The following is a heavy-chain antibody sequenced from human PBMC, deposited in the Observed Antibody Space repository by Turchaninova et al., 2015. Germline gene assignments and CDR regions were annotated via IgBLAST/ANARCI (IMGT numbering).Heavy chain of an antibody. Sequence: QLQRQESGPGLVKLSDTLSPTTTVPGASITNNDYYWGWIRQPPGKDLESIGNIHYSGTTYSNPSLQSRVTTSIDTSKNQFSLKLSSVTAADTAVYYCARAPCSGNSCFYWYFDFWGRGTLVTVSS. D-gene: IGHD2-15*01. CDR3: ARAPCSGNSCFYWYFDF. CDR1: GASITNNDYY. J-gene: IGHJ2*01. CDR2: IHYSGTT. V-gene: IGHV4-39*07.